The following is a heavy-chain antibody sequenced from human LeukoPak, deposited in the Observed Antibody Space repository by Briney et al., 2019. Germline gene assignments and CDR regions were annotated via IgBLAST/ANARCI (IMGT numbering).Heavy chain of an antibody. J-gene: IGHJ4*02. CDR2: INPNSGGT. Sequence: ASVKVFCKASGYTFTAHYMHWVRQAPGQGLEWMGWINPNSGGTNYAQKFQGRVTMTRDTSISTAYMELSRLRSDDTAVYYCARIGGYSDFDYWGQGTLVTVSS. CDR1: GYTFTAHY. CDR3: ARIGGYSDFDY. V-gene: IGHV1-2*02. D-gene: IGHD3-10*01.